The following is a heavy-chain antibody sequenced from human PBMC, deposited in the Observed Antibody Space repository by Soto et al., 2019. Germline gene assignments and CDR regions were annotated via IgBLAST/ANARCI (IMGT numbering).Heavy chain of an antibody. CDR1: GYTFTSYD. Sequence: QVQLVQSGAEVKKPGASVKVSCKASGYTFTSYDINWVRQATGQGLEWMGWMNPNSGNTGSAQKFQGRVNMTRNTSISTADMELSSLRSEDTAVYYCARGLRFLEWLRWFDPWGQGTLVTVCS. V-gene: IGHV1-8*01. CDR3: ARGLRFLEWLRWFDP. J-gene: IGHJ5*02. CDR2: MNPNSGNT. D-gene: IGHD3-3*01.